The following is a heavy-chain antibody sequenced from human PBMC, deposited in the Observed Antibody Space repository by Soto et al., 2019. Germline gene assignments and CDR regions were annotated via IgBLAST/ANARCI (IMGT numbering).Heavy chain of an antibody. CDR1: GFTFSSYS. D-gene: IGHD5-18*01. CDR2: ISSSSSTI. V-gene: IGHV3-48*04. CDR3: ARGVVDTAMLFYYYYGMDV. Sequence: GSLRLSCAASGFTFSSYSMNWVRQAPGKGLEWVSYISSSSSTIYYADSVKGRFTISRDNAKNSLYLQMNSLRAEDTAVYYCARGVVDTAMLFYYYYGMDVWGQGTTVTVS. J-gene: IGHJ6*02.